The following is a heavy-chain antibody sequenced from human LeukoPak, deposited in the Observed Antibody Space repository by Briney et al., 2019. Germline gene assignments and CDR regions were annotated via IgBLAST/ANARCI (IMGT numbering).Heavy chain of an antibody. D-gene: IGHD3/OR15-3a*01. V-gene: IGHV4-59*01. CDR1: GDSISSYY. CDR3: ATDRTGDNWFDP. J-gene: IGHJ5*02. Sequence: SETLSLTCTVSGDSISSYYWSWIRQPPGKGLEWIGYVYYSGSTNYNPSLKSRVTMLVDTSKNQFSLRLSSVTAADTAVYYCATDRTGDNWFDPWGQGTLVTVSS. CDR2: VYYSGST.